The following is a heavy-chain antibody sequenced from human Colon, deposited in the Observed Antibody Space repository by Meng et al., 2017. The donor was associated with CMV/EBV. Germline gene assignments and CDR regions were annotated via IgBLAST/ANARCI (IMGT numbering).Heavy chain of an antibody. CDR2: ISGSGGTI. Sequence: GGSLRLSCATSGFRFSSYEMNWVRQTPGKGLEWVSYISGSGGTIYYADSVKGRFTISRDNSKNTVSLQMNSLRAADTALYYCAKGLSTAVFTVNTLPDYWAQGTLVTVSS. V-gene: IGHV3-48*03. CDR3: AKGLSTAVFTVNTLPDY. CDR1: GFRFSSYE. J-gene: IGHJ4*02. D-gene: IGHD4-11*01.